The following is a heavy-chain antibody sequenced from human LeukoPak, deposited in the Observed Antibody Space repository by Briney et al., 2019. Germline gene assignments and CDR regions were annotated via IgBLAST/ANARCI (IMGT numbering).Heavy chain of an antibody. D-gene: IGHD2-15*01. CDR1: GFTFSSYS. CDR2: ISYDGSNK. CDR3: ARDRSGGSWGNWFDP. Sequence: GGSLRLSCAASGFTFSSYSMHWVRQAPGKGLEWVAVISYDGSNKYYADSVKGRFTISRDNSKNTLYLQMNSLRAEDTAVYYCARDRSGGSWGNWFDPWGQGTLVTVSS. V-gene: IGHV3-30*03. J-gene: IGHJ5*02.